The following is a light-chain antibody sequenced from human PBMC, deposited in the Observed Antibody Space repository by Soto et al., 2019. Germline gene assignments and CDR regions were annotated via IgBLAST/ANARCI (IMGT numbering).Light chain of an antibody. CDR3: NSYSNSTTLYV. V-gene: IGLV2-14*01. J-gene: IGLJ1*01. CDR1: SRDVGGYNY. CDR2: NVN. Sequence: QSVLTQPASVSGSPVQSITISCTGTSRDVGGYNYVSWYQQRPGKAPKLMIYNVNNRPSGVSDRFSGSKSGNTASLTISGLQAEDEADYYCNSYSNSTTLYVFGTGTKVTVL.